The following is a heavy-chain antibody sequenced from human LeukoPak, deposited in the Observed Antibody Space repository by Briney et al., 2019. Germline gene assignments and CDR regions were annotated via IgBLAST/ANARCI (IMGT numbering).Heavy chain of an antibody. J-gene: IGHJ4*02. CDR2: IYYSGST. CDR1: GGSISSGDYY. CDR3: ASSMVRGVIFDY. Sequence: PSETLSLTCTVSGGSISSGDYYWSWIRQPPGKGLKWIGYIYYSGSTYYNPSLKSRVTISVDTSKNQFSLKLSSVTAADTAVYYCASSMVRGVIFDYWGQGTLVTVSS. V-gene: IGHV4-30-4*01. D-gene: IGHD3-10*01.